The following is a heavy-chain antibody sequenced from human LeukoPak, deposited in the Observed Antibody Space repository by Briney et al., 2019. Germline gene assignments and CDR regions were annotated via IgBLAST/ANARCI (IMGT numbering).Heavy chain of an antibody. CDR3: ARVCGGDCYSHAFDI. CDR2: ISSSGSTI. D-gene: IGHD2-21*02. V-gene: IGHV3-11*01. Sequence: GGSLRLSGAASGFTFSDYYMSWIRQAPGKGLEWVSYISSSGSTIYYADSVKGRFTISRDNAKNSLYLKMNSLRAEDTAVYYCARVCGGDCYSHAFDIWGQGTMVTVSS. J-gene: IGHJ3*02. CDR1: GFTFSDYY.